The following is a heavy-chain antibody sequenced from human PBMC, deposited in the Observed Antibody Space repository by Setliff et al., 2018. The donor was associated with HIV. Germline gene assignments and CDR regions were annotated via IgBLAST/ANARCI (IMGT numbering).Heavy chain of an antibody. CDR3: ARYSPRGYTLTGPY. Sequence: SETLSLTCAVSGYSISSGYYWGWIRQPPGKGLECIGYIFYSGSTNYNPSLKSRVTISVDTSKNQFSLKLSSVTAADTAVYYCARYSPRGYTLTGPYWGQGTLVTVSS. D-gene: IGHD6-25*01. CDR1: GYSISSGYY. V-gene: IGHV4-61*01. CDR2: IFYSGST. J-gene: IGHJ4*02.